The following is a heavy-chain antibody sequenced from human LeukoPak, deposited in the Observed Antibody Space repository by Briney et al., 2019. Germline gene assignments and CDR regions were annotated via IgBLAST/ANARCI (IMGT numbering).Heavy chain of an antibody. V-gene: IGHV1-69*13. CDR3: ARARYETRIWPKSRYDYYHYMDV. CDR1: GGTFSSNA. Sequence: ASVKVSCKASGGTFSSNAINWVRQAPGQGLEWMGGIIPIFGTANYAQKFQGRVTFTADESTSTAYMELSSLRSEDTAVYYCARARYETRIWPKSRYDYYHYMDVWGKGTTVTVSS. J-gene: IGHJ6*03. CDR2: IIPIFGTA. D-gene: IGHD3-3*01.